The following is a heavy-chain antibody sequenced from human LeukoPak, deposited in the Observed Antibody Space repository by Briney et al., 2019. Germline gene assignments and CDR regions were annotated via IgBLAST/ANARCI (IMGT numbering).Heavy chain of an antibody. CDR3: ARLPDYYYYMDV. V-gene: IGHV4-59*08. J-gene: IGHJ6*03. CDR1: GGSISSYY. Sequence: SETLSLTCTVSGGSISSYYWSWIRQPPGKGLEWIGYIYYSGSTNYNPSLKSRVTISVDTSKNQFSLKLSSVTAADTAVYYCARLPDYYYYMDVWGKGTTVTVSS. CDR2: IYYSGST.